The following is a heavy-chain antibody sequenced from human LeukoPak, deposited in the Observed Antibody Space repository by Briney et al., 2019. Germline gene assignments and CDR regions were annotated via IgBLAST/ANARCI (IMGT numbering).Heavy chain of an antibody. CDR3: ARGLTH. Sequence: SETLSLTCTVSGGSISSSSYYWRWIRQPPGKGLEWIGEINHSGNSNYNPSLKSRVTISVDTSKNQFSLKLNSVTAADTGVYYCARGLTHWGQGTLVTVSS. J-gene: IGHJ4*02. D-gene: IGHD3/OR15-3a*01. CDR1: GGSISSSSYY. CDR2: INHSGNS. V-gene: IGHV4-39*07.